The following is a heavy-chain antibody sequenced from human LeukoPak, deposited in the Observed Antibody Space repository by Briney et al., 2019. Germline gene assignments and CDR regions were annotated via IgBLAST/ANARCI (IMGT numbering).Heavy chain of an antibody. J-gene: IGHJ4*02. CDR3: ARDLIAVAGISND. CDR1: GFTFSDYS. Sequence: GGSLRLSCAASGFTFSDYSMKWVRQAPGKGLEWVSFISSSSSYINYTDSVKGRFTISRDNAKNSLYLQMSSLRAEDTAVYYCARDLIAVAGISNDWGQGTLVTVSS. V-gene: IGHV3-21*01. CDR2: ISSSSSYI. D-gene: IGHD6-19*01.